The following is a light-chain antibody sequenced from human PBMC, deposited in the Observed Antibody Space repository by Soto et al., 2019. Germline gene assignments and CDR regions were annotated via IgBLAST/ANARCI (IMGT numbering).Light chain of an antibody. CDR2: DAS. CDR1: QSVISN. Sequence: EIVLTQSPATLSLSPGEIATLSCRASQSVISNLAWYQQKPGQAPRLLIYDASNRATGIPARFSGGGSGTDFTLTIDNLEPEDFAIYYCQQSSNWPPINFGQGTRLEIK. V-gene: IGKV3-11*01. J-gene: IGKJ5*01. CDR3: QQSSNWPPIN.